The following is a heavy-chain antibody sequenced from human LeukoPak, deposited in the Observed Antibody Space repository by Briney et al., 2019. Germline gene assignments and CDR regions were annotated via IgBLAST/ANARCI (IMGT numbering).Heavy chain of an antibody. CDR1: GDSISSGSYY. D-gene: IGHD3-22*01. J-gene: IGHJ4*02. CDR3: ARGWRYYYDSSGYPPYFDY. Sequence: SQTLSLTCTVSGDSISSGSYYWSWIRQPAGEGLEWIGRIYSSGRTHYSPSLKSRVTISVDTSRNQFSLRLSSVTAADTAVYYCARGWRYYYDSSGYPPYFDYWGQGTLVTVSS. CDR2: IYSSGRT. V-gene: IGHV4-61*02.